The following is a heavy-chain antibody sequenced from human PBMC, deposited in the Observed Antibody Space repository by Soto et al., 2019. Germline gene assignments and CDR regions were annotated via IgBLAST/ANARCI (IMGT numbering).Heavy chain of an antibody. V-gene: IGHV4-59*01. J-gene: IGHJ6*02. Sequence: QVQLQESGPGLVKPSETLSLTCTVSGGSISSYYWSWIRQPPGKGLEWIGYIYYSGSTHYNPSLTTPLTISVDTPKYRFSLKLSSVTAADTAVYSWARIFGEEYYYYYYGMDVWGQGTTVTVAS. D-gene: IGHD3-3*01. CDR2: IYYSGST. CDR3: ARIFGEEYYYYYYGMDV. CDR1: GGSISSYY.